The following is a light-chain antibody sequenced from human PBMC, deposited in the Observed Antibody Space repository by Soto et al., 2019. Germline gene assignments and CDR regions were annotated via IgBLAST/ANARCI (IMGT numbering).Light chain of an antibody. CDR1: SSNIGAGFD. V-gene: IGLV1-40*01. CDR2: VNH. J-gene: IGLJ2*01. CDR3: QSYDSSLSAVV. Sequence: QPVLTQPPSVSGAPGQRVTISCSGSSSNIGAGFDVHWYQQLPGAAPKLLIYVNHNRPSGVPDRFSGSKSGTSASLAITGLQAEDEADYYCQSYDSSLSAVVFGGGTKLTVL.